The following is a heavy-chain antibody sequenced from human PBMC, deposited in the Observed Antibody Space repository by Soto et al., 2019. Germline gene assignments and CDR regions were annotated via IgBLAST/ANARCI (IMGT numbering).Heavy chain of an antibody. V-gene: IGHV3-53*01. CDR3: ARTGFGYSQDY. D-gene: IGHD5-18*01. Sequence: GGSLRLSCAASGFTVSSTYMTWVRQAPGKGLEWVSVIFTDDTTNYADSVKGRFSISRDNSNNTLSLQMNSLRAEDTAVYYCARTGFGYSQDYWGQGTLVTVSS. CDR2: IFTDDTT. J-gene: IGHJ4*02. CDR1: GFTVSSTY.